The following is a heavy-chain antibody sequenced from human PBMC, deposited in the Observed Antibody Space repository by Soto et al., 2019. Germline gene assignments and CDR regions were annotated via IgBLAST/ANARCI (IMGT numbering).Heavy chain of an antibody. CDR1: GFTFSNCA. D-gene: IGHD3-10*01. CDR2: VNNGGGGT. CDR3: AKERLGRGIDY. Sequence: EVFLLDSGGGLVQPGGSLRLSCAASGFTFSNCAMTWVRQAPGKGPEWISTVNNGGGGTYYADSVKGRFTISRDNSKNTLYLQVSSLRAEDTAVYYCAKERLGRGIDYWGQGILVTVSS. J-gene: IGHJ4*02. V-gene: IGHV3-23*01.